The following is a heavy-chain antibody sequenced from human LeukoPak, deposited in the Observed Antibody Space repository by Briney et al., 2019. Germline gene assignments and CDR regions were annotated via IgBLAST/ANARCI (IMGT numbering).Heavy chain of an antibody. Sequence: QPGGSLRLSCAASGFTFSSYAMSWVRQAPGKGLEWVSAISGSGGSTYYADSVKGRFTISRDNAKNSLYLQMNSLRAEDTAVYYCARDRYGDYVFDYWGQGTLVTVSS. J-gene: IGHJ4*02. D-gene: IGHD4-17*01. CDR3: ARDRYGDYVFDY. V-gene: IGHV3-23*01. CDR1: GFTFSSYA. CDR2: ISGSGGST.